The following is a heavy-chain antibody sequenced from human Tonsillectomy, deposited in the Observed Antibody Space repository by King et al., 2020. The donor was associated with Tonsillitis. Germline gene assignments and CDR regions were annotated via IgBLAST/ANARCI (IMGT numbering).Heavy chain of an antibody. V-gene: IGHV4-30-2*01. CDR1: GGSISSGGYS. Sequence: QLQESGSGLVKPSQTLSLTCAVSGGSISSGGYSWSWIRQPPGKGLEWIGYIFHSGSTSYNPSLKSRVTISIDRSNNQFSLKLSSVTAADTALYYCARVLGGDYVHWGQGTLVSVSS. D-gene: IGHD4-17*01. CDR2: IFHSGST. CDR3: ARVLGGDYVH. J-gene: IGHJ4*02.